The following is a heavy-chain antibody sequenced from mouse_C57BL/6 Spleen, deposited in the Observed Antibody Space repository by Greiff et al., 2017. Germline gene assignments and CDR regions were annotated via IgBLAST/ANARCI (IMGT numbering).Heavy chain of an antibody. CDR1: GYTFTSYW. V-gene: IGHV1-69*01. CDR2: IDPSDSYT. D-gene: IGHD1-1*01. CDR3: ARTDYYGSSPYYFDY. Sequence: VQLKQPGAELVMPGASVKLSCKASGYTFTSYWMHWVKQRPGQGLEWIGEIDPSDSYTNYNQKFKGKSTLTVDKSSSTAYMQLSSLTSEDSAVYYCARTDYYGSSPYYFDYWGQGTTLTVSS. J-gene: IGHJ2*01.